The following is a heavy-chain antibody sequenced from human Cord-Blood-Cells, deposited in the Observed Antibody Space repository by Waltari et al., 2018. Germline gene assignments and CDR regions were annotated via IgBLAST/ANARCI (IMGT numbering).Heavy chain of an antibody. CDR2: YIRIIGTA. V-gene: IGHV1-69*01. Sequence: QVQLVQSGAEVKKPGSSVTVSCKASGGTFSSYAISWLRQAPGQGLEWLGGYIRIIGTANDAQKFHGRVTITADESTSTAYMELSSLRSEDTAVYYCARDPLAPNGGNSLFDYWGQGTLVTVSS. D-gene: IGHD2-21*02. CDR1: GGTFSSYA. CDR3: ARDPLAPNGGNSLFDY. J-gene: IGHJ4*02.